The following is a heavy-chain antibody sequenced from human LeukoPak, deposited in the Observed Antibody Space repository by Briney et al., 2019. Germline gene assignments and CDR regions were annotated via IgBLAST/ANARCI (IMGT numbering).Heavy chain of an antibody. J-gene: IGHJ3*02. Sequence: GRSLRLSCAASGFTFDDYAMHWVRHAPGKGLEWVSGISWNSGSIGYADSVKGRFTISRDNAKNSLYLQMNSLRAEDTALYYCAKGLVVPAAIHQDAFDIWGQGTMVTVSS. CDR3: AKGLVVPAAIHQDAFDI. CDR1: GFTFDDYA. CDR2: ISWNSGSI. V-gene: IGHV3-9*01. D-gene: IGHD2-2*02.